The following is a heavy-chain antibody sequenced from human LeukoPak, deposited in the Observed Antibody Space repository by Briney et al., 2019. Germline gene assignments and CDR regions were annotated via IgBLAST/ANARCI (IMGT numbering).Heavy chain of an antibody. J-gene: IGHJ4*02. CDR1: GGSISSYY. V-gene: IGHV4-59*08. Sequence: PSETLSLTCTVSGGSISSYYWSWIRQPPGKGLEWIGYIYYNGSTNYNPSLKSRVTISVDTSKNQFSLKLSSVTAADTAVYYCARHDYDFWSGYSSFDYWGQGTLVTVSS. CDR3: ARHDYDFWSGYSSFDY. CDR2: IYYNGST. D-gene: IGHD3-3*01.